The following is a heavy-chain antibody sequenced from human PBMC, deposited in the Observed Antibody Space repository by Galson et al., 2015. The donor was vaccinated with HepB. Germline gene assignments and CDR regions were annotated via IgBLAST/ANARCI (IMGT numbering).Heavy chain of an antibody. J-gene: IGHJ4*02. V-gene: IGHV1-3*01. CDR1: GYTFTSYA. D-gene: IGHD6-19*01. CDR3: ARGASGQWLDQDFDY. Sequence: SVKVSCKASGYTFTSYAMHWVRQAPGQRLEWMGWINAGNGNTKYSQKFQGRVTITRDTSASTAYMELSNLRSEDTAVYYCARGASGQWLDQDFDYWGQGTLVTVSS. CDR2: INAGNGNT.